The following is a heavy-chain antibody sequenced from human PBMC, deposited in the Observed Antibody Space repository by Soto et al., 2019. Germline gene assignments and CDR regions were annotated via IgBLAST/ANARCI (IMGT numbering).Heavy chain of an antibody. CDR3: ARPWNSDYTTDAFDV. Sequence: EVQLVESGGGLVQPGRSLRLSCAASGFTFSMYWMSWVRQAPGKGLEWVANIKLDGSEEYYADSVRGRFTISRDNAKNSLYLKMSTLRAGDPAVYYCARPWNSDYTTDAFDVWGPGTIVTVSS. D-gene: IGHD3-3*01. J-gene: IGHJ3*01. CDR2: IKLDGSEE. CDR1: GFTFSMYW. V-gene: IGHV3-7*01.